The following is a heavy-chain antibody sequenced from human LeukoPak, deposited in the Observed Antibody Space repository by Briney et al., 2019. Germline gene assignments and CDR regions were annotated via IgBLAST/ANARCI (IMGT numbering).Heavy chain of an antibody. V-gene: IGHV4-30-4*01. J-gene: IGHJ4*02. CDR1: GGSISSGDYY. D-gene: IGHD3-10*01. CDR3: ARDSMVRGALDY. Sequence: SETLSLTCTVSGGSISSGDYYWSWIRQPPGKGLEWIGYIYYSGSTYYNPSLKSRVTISVDTSKNQFSLKLSSVTAADTAVYYCARDSMVRGALDYWGQGTLVTVSS. CDR2: IYYSGST.